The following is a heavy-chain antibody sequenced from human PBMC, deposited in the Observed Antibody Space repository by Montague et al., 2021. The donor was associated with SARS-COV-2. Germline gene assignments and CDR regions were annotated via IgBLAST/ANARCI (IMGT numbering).Heavy chain of an antibody. Sequence: SETLSLTCTVSGFSIGSGDYWGWIRQPLGKGLEWIGSINHSGTTYYNPSLQSRLTMSIDTSTNQFSLRLTSVTAADTAVFFCVREKAGGRRNVFDNWGQGTTVTVSS. CDR1: GFSIGSGDY. CDR3: VREKAGGRRNVFDN. V-gene: IGHV4-38-2*02. J-gene: IGHJ6*02. CDR2: INHSGTT. D-gene: IGHD3-3*01.